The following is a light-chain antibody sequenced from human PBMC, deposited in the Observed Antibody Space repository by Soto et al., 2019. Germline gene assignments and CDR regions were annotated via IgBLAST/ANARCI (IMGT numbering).Light chain of an antibody. J-gene: IGLJ1*01. CDR3: STYTSSSTLV. Sequence: QSVLTQPASVSGSPGQSITISCTGTSSDVGGYNYVSWYQQHPGKAPKLMIYEVRNRPSGVSNRFSGSKSGNTASLTISGLQAEDEAEYYCSTYTSSSTLVFGPGTKVTVL. CDR2: EVR. CDR1: SSDVGGYNY. V-gene: IGLV2-14*01.